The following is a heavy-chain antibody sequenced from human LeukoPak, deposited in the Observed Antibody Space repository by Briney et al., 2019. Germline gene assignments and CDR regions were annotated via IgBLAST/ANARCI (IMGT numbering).Heavy chain of an antibody. Sequence: AGGSLRLSCAASEFSVGSNYMTWVRQAPGKGLEWIGSIYYSGSTYYNPSLKSRVTISVDTSKNQFSLKLSSVTAADTAVYYCATSGWYLLPGVYWGQGTLVTVSS. CDR2: IYYSGST. CDR1: EFSVGSNY. D-gene: IGHD6-19*01. CDR3: ATSGWYLLPGVY. V-gene: IGHV4-59*05. J-gene: IGHJ4*02.